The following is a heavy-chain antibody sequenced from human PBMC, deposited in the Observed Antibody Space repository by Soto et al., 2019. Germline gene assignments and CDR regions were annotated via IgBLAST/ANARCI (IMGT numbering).Heavy chain of an antibody. J-gene: IGHJ4*02. CDR1: GFTFSSYA. CDR3: ARDLRVLQITLDY. V-gene: IGHV3-30-3*01. Sequence: GGSLRLSCAASGFTFSSYAMHWVRQAPGKGLEWVAVISYDGSNKYYADSVKGRFTISRDNSKNTLYLQMNSLRAEDTAVYYCARDLRVLQITLDYWGQGTLVTVSS. CDR2: ISYDGSNK.